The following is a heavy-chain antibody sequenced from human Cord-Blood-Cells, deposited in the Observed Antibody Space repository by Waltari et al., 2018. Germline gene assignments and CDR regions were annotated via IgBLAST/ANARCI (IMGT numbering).Heavy chain of an antibody. Sequence: QVQLVQSGAEVKKPGASVKLSCKASGYTYTSNYITWVRQATGQGLEWMGWMNPNSGNTGYAQKFQGRVTITRNTSISTAYMELSSLRSEDTAVYYCARAGLWGELEPFDIWGQGTMVTVSS. J-gene: IGHJ3*02. CDR1: GYTYTSNY. V-gene: IGHV1-8*03. CDR3: ARAGLWGELEPFDI. D-gene: IGHD1-26*01. CDR2: MNPNSGNT.